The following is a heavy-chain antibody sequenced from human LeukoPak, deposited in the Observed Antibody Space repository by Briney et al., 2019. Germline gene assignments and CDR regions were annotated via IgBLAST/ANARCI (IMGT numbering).Heavy chain of an antibody. J-gene: IGHJ2*01. D-gene: IGHD3-22*01. V-gene: IGHV4-61*02. CDR1: GGSISSGSSF. Sequence: SETLSLTCTVSGGSISSGSSFWSWIRQPAGKGLEWIGRIFTSGTTNYNPSLKSRVTISVDTSKNQFSLELSSVTAADTAMYYCARDEGLLRTLDLWGRGTLVPVSS. CDR3: ARDEGLLRTLDL. CDR2: IFTSGTT.